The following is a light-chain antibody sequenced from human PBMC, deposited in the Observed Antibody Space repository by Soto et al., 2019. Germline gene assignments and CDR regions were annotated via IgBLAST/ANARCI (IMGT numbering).Light chain of an antibody. Sequence: EIVMTQSPAALSVSPGESATLSCRASQSVSSILAWYQQQPGQAPRLLIYDTSTRATGIPARFSGSGSGTECTLTINSLQSEDFSVYYCQHRRTFGQGTKVEIK. J-gene: IGKJ1*01. V-gene: IGKV3-15*01. CDR3: QHRRT. CDR1: QSVSSI. CDR2: DTS.